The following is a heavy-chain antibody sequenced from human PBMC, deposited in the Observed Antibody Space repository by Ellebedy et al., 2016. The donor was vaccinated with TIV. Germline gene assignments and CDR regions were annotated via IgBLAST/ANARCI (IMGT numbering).Heavy chain of an antibody. V-gene: IGHV7-4-1*02. CDR1: ANTFTGYT. Sequence: AASVKVSCKASANTFTGYTLNWVRQAPGQGLEWMGWINTNTGHPTYARGFTGRFVFSLDTSVSTAYLQINSLRPDDTAAFFCASAGSSSSHFWYGMDVWGQGTTVTVSS. CDR3: ASAGSSSSHFWYGMDV. CDR2: INTNTGHP. D-gene: IGHD6-6*01. J-gene: IGHJ6*02.